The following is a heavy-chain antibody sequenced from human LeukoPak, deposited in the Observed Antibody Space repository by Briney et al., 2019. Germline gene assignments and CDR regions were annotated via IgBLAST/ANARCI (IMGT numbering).Heavy chain of an antibody. D-gene: IGHD6-6*01. V-gene: IGHV3-30*03. CDR3: AQLSSIAANRGFDY. J-gene: IGHJ4*02. Sequence: GGSLRLSCAASGFTFSSYGMHWVRQAPGKGLEWVAVISYDGSNKYYADSVKGRFTISRDNSKNTLYLQMNSLRAEDTAVYYCAQLSSIAANRGFDYWGQGTLVTVSS. CDR2: ISYDGSNK. CDR1: GFTFSSYG.